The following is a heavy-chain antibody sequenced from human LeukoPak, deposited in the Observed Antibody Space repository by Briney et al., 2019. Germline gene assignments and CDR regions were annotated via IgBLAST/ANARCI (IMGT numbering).Heavy chain of an antibody. CDR2: IYSSGST. J-gene: IGHJ5*02. CDR3: ARGRDVGFLYSSSSYWFDP. V-gene: IGHV4-39*07. D-gene: IGHD6-6*01. CDR1: GGSISSSSYY. Sequence: SSETLSLTCTVSGGSISSSSYYWGWIRQPPGKGLEWIGSIYSSGSTYYNPSLKSRITISVDTSKNQFSLKLSSVTAADTAVYYCARGRDVGFLYSSSSYWFDPWGQGTLVTVSS.